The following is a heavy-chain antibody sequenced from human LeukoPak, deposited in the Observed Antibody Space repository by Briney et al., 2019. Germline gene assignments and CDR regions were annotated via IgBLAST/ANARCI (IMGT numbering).Heavy chain of an antibody. CDR1: GGSIKSYY. CDR2: IYDSGST. Sequence: SETLSLTCTVSGGSIKSYYWSWIRQPPGKGLEWIGYIYDSGSTNYNPSLKSRVTISLDAAKDQFSLRLSSVTAADTALYYCARVRWLNAYYHYYYMTSGAKGPRSPSP. CDR3: ARVRWLNAYYHYYYMTS. J-gene: IGHJ6*03. V-gene: IGHV4-59*01. D-gene: IGHD3-22*01.